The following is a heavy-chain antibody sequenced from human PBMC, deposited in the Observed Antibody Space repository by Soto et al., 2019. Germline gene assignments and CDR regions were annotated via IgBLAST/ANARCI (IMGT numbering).Heavy chain of an antibody. CDR2: IKSKTDGGTT. CDR3: TTALSLLEWFSVHYYGMDV. Sequence: PGGSLRLSCAASGLTFSNAWMNWVRQAPGKGLEWVSRIKSKTDGGTTDYAAPVKGRFTISRDDSKNTLYLQMNSLKTEDTAVYYCTTALSLLEWFSVHYYGMDVWGQGTTVTVSS. CDR1: GLTFSNAW. J-gene: IGHJ6*02. D-gene: IGHD3-3*01. V-gene: IGHV3-15*07.